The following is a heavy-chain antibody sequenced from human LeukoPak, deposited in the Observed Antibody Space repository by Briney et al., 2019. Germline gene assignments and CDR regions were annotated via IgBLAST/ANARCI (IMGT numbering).Heavy chain of an antibody. V-gene: IGHV4-4*09. D-gene: IGHD5-24*01. CDR3: ARALSSYESGNGYPNLGWLDP. CDR1: GVSMSAYQ. J-gene: IGHJ5*02. Sequence: SETLSHTCTVSGVSMSAYQWSWVRQSPEKGLEGIGCINTKGETSYNPSLKSRVTTSVDTSKSQFSLRLTSVTAADTAFYFCARALSSYESGNGYPNLGWLDPWGQGALVTVSS. CDR2: INTKGET.